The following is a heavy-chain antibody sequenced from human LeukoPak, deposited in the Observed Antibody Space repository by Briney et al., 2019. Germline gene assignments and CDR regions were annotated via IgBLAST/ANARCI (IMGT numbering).Heavy chain of an antibody. Sequence: ASVKVSCKASGYMFNIYGISWVRQAPGQGLEWMAWTSVNNGDTKYGQKFQGRVTVTTDTSTSTVYLELRRLRPDDTAVYYCVRDQYLNVMNGFDDWGQGTLVTVSS. CDR2: TSVNNGDT. V-gene: IGHV1-18*01. CDR1: GYMFNIYG. D-gene: IGHD2-8*01. J-gene: IGHJ4*02. CDR3: VRDQYLNVMNGFDD.